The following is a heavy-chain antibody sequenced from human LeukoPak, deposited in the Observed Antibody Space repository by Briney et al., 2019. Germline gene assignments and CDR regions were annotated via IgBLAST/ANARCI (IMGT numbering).Heavy chain of an antibody. Sequence: TGGSLRLSCTASGFSFRSYWISWVRKAPGKGLEWVANIKEDGSERDYMDSVKGRFTISRDNAKNSLYPQMNSLRAEDTAVYYCARTTYAGLLGDGPGFFDYWGQGTLVTVSS. CDR1: GFSFRSYW. D-gene: IGHD3-10*02. V-gene: IGHV3-7*01. CDR3: ARTTYAGLLGDGPGFFDY. J-gene: IGHJ4*02. CDR2: IKEDGSER.